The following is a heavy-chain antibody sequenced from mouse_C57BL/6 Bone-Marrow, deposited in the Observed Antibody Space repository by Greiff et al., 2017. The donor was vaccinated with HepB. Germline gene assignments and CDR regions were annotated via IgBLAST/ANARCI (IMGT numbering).Heavy chain of an antibody. D-gene: IGHD3-3*01. CDR1: GYTFTSYW. CDR2: IYPGSGST. CDR3: ARESCFYYAMDY. Sequence: QVQLQQPGAELVKPGASVKMSCKASGYTFTSYWITWVKQRPGQGLEWIGVIYPGSGSTNYNEKFKSKATLTVDTSTSTAYMQLSRLTSEDSAVYYCARESCFYYAMDYWGQGTSVTVSS. J-gene: IGHJ4*01. V-gene: IGHV1-55*01.